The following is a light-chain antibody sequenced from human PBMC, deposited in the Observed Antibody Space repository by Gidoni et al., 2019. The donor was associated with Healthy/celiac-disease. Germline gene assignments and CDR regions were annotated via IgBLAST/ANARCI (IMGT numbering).Light chain of an antibody. J-gene: IGKJ1*01. CDR1: QSISSY. CDR2: AAS. CDR3: QQSYSTPRT. Sequence: DIHMTQSPSSLSASVGDRVTITCRASQSISSYLNWYQQKPGKAPKLLIYAASSLQSGVPSRFSGSGSGTDFTLTISSLQPEDFATYYCQQSYSTPRTFXXXTKVESK. V-gene: IGKV1-39*01.